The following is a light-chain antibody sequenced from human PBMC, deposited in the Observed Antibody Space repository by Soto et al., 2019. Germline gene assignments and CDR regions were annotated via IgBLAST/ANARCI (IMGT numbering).Light chain of an antibody. CDR3: QSSDNSLPGLVI. J-gene: IGLJ2*01. CDR2: LNN. CDR1: SSNIGAGYD. Sequence: QSVLTQPPSMSGAPGQRVTISCTGSSSNIGAGYDVHWYQQLPGTTPKRLIYLNNDRPSGVPDRFSGSKSGTSASLAITGLRADDEAVYYCQSSDNSLPGLVIFGGGTKVTVL. V-gene: IGLV1-40*01.